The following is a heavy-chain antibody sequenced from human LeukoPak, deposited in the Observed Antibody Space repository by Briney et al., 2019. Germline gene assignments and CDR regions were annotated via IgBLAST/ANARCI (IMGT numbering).Heavy chain of an antibody. Sequence: SETLSLTCTVSGGSISSSSYYWGWIRQPPGKGLEWIGSIYYSESTYYNPSLKSRVTISVDTSKNQFSLKLSSVTAADTAVYYCARVCSSTSRLPTDYWGQGTLVTVSS. V-gene: IGHV4-39*07. CDR1: GGSISSSSYY. D-gene: IGHD2-2*01. CDR3: ARVCSSTSRLPTDY. CDR2: IYYSEST. J-gene: IGHJ4*02.